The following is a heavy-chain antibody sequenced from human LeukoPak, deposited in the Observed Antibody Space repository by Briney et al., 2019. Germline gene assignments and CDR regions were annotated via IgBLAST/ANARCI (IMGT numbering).Heavy chain of an antibody. CDR3: VRVKGSYFDY. CDR1: GFPLSSYS. V-gene: IGHV3-48*01. D-gene: IGHD2-15*01. J-gene: IGHJ4*02. Sequence: GGSLRLSCAASGFPLSSYSINWVRQAPGKGLEWVSYISSSGSAIYYVDSVKGRFTVSRDNAKDSLFLQMNSPRAEDTAVYYCVRVKGSYFDYWGQGALVTVSS. CDR2: ISSSGSAI.